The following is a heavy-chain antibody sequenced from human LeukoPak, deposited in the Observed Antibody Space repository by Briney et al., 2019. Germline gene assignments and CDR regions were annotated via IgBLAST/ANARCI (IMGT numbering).Heavy chain of an antibody. V-gene: IGHV1-69*13. CDR1: GSTFSNYL. CDR2: ILPIFVTT. Sequence: SVKVSCKASGSTFSNYLFSWVRQAPGQGLEWMGGILPIFVTTNYAQKFQGRVTIIADESTSTVYMELSSLRSEDTAVYFCARDSGGVSTWYSFHAFDIWGQGTVVTVSS. J-gene: IGHJ3*02. D-gene: IGHD6-13*01. CDR3: ARDSGGVSTWYSFHAFDI.